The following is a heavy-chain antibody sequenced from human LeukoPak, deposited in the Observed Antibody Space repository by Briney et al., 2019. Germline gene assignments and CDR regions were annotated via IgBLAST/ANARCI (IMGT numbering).Heavy chain of an antibody. CDR3: ARIHRYCSGGACYVLDN. Sequence: SETLSLTCVVSGGSVSGYYWGWIRQPPGRGLEWIGYVYNSGSTNYNPSFKSRIIISVDTSRNQFSLQLSSVTAADTAVYYCARIHRYCSGGACYVLDNWGQGTLVTVSS. D-gene: IGHD2-15*01. CDR2: VYNSGST. CDR1: GGSVSGYY. V-gene: IGHV4-59*02. J-gene: IGHJ4*02.